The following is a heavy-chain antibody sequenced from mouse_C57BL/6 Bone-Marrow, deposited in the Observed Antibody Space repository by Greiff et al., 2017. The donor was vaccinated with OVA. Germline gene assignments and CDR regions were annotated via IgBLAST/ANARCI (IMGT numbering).Heavy chain of an antibody. CDR2: IYPRSGNT. CDR3: SRRGWGEDY. V-gene: IGHV1-81*01. Sequence: VQLPQSGAELARPGASVKLSCKASGSTFTSYGISWVKQRTGQGLEWIGEIYPRSGNTYYNAKFKGKATLTADKSSSTADMELRSLTSEDSAVYFCSRRGWGEDYWGQGTTLTVSS. D-gene: IGHD3-3*01. CDR1: GSTFTSYG. J-gene: IGHJ2*01.